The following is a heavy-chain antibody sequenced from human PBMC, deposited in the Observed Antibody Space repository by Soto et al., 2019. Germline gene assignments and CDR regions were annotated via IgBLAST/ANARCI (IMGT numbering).Heavy chain of an antibody. D-gene: IGHD2-15*01. J-gene: IGHJ6*02. CDR2: IKTSAGGGAT. Sequence: EVQLVESAGGLVKPGGSLRLSCVASGFSFNEAWMNWVRQAPGEGLEWVGRIKTSAGGGATDYAAPVQGRFTISRDDSKNGLYLHLNSLRTEDTAIYYCTTGSVEGIWGQGTTVTVSS. CDR3: TTGSVEGI. V-gene: IGHV3-15*07. CDR1: GFSFNEAW.